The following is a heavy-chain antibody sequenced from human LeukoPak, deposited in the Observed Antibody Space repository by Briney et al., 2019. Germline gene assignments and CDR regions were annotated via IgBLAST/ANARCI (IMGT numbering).Heavy chain of an antibody. Sequence: ASVKVSCKASGYTFTSYGISWVRQAPGQGLEWMGWISAYNGNTNYAQKLQGRVTMTTDTSTSTAYMELRSLRSDDTAVYYCATRYCSSTSCYRGGYYYMDVWGKGTTVTVSS. CDR1: GYTFTSYG. CDR3: ATRYCSSTSCYRGGYYYMDV. CDR2: ISAYNGNT. V-gene: IGHV1-18*01. D-gene: IGHD2-2*02. J-gene: IGHJ6*03.